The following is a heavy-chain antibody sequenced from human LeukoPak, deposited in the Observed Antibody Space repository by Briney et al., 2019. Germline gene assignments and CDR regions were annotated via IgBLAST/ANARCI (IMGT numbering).Heavy chain of an antibody. D-gene: IGHD6-19*01. Sequence: SETLSLTCTVSGYSISSGYYWGWIRQPPGKGLEWIGSIYHSGRTFHNPSLKSRVTISVDTSKNQFSLKLSSVTAADTAVFYCARRQWLVSDFDYWGQGTLVTVSS. CDR3: ARRQWLVSDFDY. V-gene: IGHV4-38-2*02. CDR1: GYSISSGYY. CDR2: IYHSGRT. J-gene: IGHJ4*02.